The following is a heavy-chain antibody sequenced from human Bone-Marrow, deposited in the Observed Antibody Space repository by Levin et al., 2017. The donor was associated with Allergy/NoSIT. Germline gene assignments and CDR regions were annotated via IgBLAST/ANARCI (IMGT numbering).Heavy chain of an antibody. J-gene: IGHJ4*02. CDR3: ATVGLWLNHFDS. V-gene: IGHV3-9*01. CDR2: ITWNSGSR. CDR1: GFNFDDTA. Sequence: HPGGSLRLSCAASGFNFDDTAMHWVRQAPGKGLEWVSGITWNSGSRNYADSVKGRFTISRDNAKKSLYLQMDSLRTEDTALYYCATVGLWLNHFDSWGQGTLVAVSS. D-gene: IGHD2-21*01.